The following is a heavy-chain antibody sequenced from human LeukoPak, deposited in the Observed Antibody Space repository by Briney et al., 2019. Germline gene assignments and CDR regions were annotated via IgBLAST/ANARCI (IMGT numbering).Heavy chain of an antibody. CDR1: GCSINSSIVY. CDR2: IYYSKNT. V-gene: IGHV4-39*01. CDR3: VSARAFSYGYFDY. J-gene: IGHJ4*02. D-gene: IGHD5-18*01. Sequence: SEALSLTCTVSGCSINSSIVYWVWIAQPPGSALEWIGCIYYSKNTYYNPSLKRRVTISADTSKNEFSLTLGSVSATDTAVYYCVSARAFSYGYFDYWGQGSLVTVSS.